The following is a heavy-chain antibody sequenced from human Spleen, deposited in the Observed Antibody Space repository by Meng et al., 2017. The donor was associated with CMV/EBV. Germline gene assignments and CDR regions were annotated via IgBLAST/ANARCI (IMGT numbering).Heavy chain of an antibody. Sequence: ATGYSFTSYGINWVRQATGQGREWMGWMNPNSGNTGSVQKFQSRVTMTRSTSISTAYLELRSLRVDDTAIYFCARGRGSSHRGDAFDIWGQGTMVTVSS. CDR2: MNPNSGNT. V-gene: IGHV1-8*01. D-gene: IGHD6-6*01. CDR1: GYSFTSYG. J-gene: IGHJ3*02. CDR3: ARGRGSSHRGDAFDI.